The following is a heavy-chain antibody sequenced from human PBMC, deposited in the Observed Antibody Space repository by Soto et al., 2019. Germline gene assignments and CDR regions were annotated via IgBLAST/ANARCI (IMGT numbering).Heavy chain of an antibody. D-gene: IGHD6-19*01. CDR3: ARGIEGWYQGRYYYGMDG. CDR1: GGSVSSGSYY. J-gene: IGHJ6*02. CDR2: IYYSGST. V-gene: IGHV4-61*01. Sequence: QVQLQESGPGLVKPSETLSLTCTVSGGSVSSGSYYWSWIRQPPGKGLEWIGYIYYSGSTNSNPSLKSRVTLSLDTSKNQFALKLSSVTAADTAVYYCARGIEGWYQGRYYYGMDGWGQGTTVTVSS.